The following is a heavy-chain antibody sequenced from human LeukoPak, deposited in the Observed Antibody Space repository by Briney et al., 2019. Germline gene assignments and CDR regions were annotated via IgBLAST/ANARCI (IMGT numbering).Heavy chain of an antibody. J-gene: IGHJ4*02. V-gene: IGHV3-30*03. Sequence: GRSLRLSCAASGFTFSSYGMHWVRQAPGKGLEWVAGISYDGNNEYYADSVKGRFTISRDNSKDTLYLQMNSLKGEDTAVYFCATAANDYGSRVVSAFDYWGQGTLATVSS. CDR3: ATAANDYGSRVVSAFDY. D-gene: IGHD4-17*01. CDR2: ISYDGNNE. CDR1: GFTFSSYG.